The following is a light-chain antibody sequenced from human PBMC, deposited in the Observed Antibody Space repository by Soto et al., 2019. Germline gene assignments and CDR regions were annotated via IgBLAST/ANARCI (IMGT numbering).Light chain of an antibody. CDR3: QQRNNWPPTWT. Sequence: EIVLTQSPATLSLSPGERATLSCRASQSVGSYLAWYRQKPGQAPRLLISGASNRAPGTPARFSGSGSGTEFTLTISSLEPEDFAVYYCQQRNNWPPTWTFGQGTKVDIK. CDR2: GAS. V-gene: IGKV3-11*01. J-gene: IGKJ1*01. CDR1: QSVGSY.